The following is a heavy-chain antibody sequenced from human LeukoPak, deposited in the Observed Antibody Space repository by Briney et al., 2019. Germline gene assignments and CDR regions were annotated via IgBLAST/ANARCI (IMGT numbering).Heavy chain of an antibody. D-gene: IGHD1-26*01. J-gene: IGHJ4*02. CDR3: ARGKGSATFDY. CDR2: IFSGGSA. V-gene: IGHV4-39*07. CDR1: GGSISNSNYR. Sequence: SETLSLTCTVSGGSISNSNYRWAWVRQPPGKGLEWIGRIFSGGSANYNPSLRSRVTISVDTSKNQFSLKLSSVTAADTAVYYCARGKGSATFDYWGQGTLVTVSS.